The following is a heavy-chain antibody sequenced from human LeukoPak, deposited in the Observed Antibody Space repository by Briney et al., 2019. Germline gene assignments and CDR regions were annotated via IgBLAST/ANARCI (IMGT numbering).Heavy chain of an antibody. J-gene: IGHJ4*02. CDR1: GGSISSSSYY. V-gene: IGHV4-39*07. D-gene: IGHD6-19*01. CDR2: IYYSGST. CDR3: ARDSPIAVAGAYGIFDY. Sequence: TASETLSLTCTVSGGSISSSSYYWGWIRQPPGKGLEWIGSIYYSGSTYYNPSLKSRVTISVDTSKNQFSLKLSSVTAADTAVYYCARDSPIAVAGAYGIFDYWGQGTLVTVSS.